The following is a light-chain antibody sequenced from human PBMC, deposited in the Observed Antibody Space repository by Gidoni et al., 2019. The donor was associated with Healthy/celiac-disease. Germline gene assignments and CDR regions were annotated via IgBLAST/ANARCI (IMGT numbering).Light chain of an antibody. V-gene: IGKV1-8*01. Sequence: AIRMTQSPSSFSASTGDRVTITCRASQGISSYLAWYQQKPGKAPKLLIYAASTLQSGVPSRFSGSGSGTDFTLTISCLQSKDFATYYCQQYYSYSLITFXXXTRLEIK. CDR1: QGISSY. J-gene: IGKJ5*01. CDR2: AAS. CDR3: QQYYSYSLIT.